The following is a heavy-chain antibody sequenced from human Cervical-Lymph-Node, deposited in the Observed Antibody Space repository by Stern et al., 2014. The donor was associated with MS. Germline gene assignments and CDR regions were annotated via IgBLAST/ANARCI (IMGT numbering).Heavy chain of an antibody. CDR2: INTGDGDT. CDR1: GYSFTEYP. J-gene: IGHJ4*02. CDR3: ATSAFDY. V-gene: IGHV1-3*04. Sequence: QVQLVESGTEVKTTGASVTVSCQASGYSFTEYPIHLVRQAPGQGLEWVGWINTGDGDTRYSPRLQGRISITRDTSTRTAYLDLSSLRSADTAGYYCATSAFDYWGQGTLVTVS.